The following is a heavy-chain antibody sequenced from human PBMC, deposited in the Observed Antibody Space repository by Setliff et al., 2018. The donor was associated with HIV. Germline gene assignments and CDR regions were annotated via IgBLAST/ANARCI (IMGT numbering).Heavy chain of an antibody. CDR1: GGSISSFY. CDR2: IYYSGST. Sequence: SETLSLTCTVSGGSISSFYWTWIRQPPGKGLEWIGYIYYSGSTNYNPSLKSRLTISVDTSKNQFSLKLSSVTAADTAVYYCARAGSYGWDYWGQGTLVTVSS. D-gene: IGHD5-18*01. CDR3: ARAGSYGWDY. V-gene: IGHV4-59*01. J-gene: IGHJ4*02.